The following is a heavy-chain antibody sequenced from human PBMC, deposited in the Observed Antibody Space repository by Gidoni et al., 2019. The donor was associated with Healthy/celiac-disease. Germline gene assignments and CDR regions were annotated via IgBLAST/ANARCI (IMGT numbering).Heavy chain of an antibody. CDR2: ISSSGSTI. CDR1: GFTFSSYE. V-gene: IGHV3-48*03. D-gene: IGHD6-19*01. Sequence: EVQLVESGGGLVQPGGSLRLSCSASGFTFSSYEMNWVRQAPGKGLEWVSYISSSGSTIYYADSVKGRFNISRDNAKNSLYLQMNSLRAEDTAVYYCAKGGVAVAGTKSDYWGQGTLVTVSS. CDR3: AKGGVAVAGTKSDY. J-gene: IGHJ4*02.